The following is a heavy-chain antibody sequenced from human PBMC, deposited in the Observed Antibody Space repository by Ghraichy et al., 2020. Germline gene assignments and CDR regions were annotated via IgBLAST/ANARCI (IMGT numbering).Heavy chain of an antibody. J-gene: IGHJ6*02. CDR2: MYPADSDI. CDR3: VRTKNKLVQYYHYYGMYV. Sequence: GESLNISCEASGYDFSNYWAGYWIGWVRKMPGKGLEWMGIMYPADSDIRYSPSFRGQVTISADKSISTAYLQWSSLKASDTAIYYCVRTKNKLVQYYHYYGMYVCGQGTTVTVSS. CDR1: GYDFSNYWAGYW. V-gene: IGHV5-51*01. D-gene: IGHD1/OR15-1a*01.